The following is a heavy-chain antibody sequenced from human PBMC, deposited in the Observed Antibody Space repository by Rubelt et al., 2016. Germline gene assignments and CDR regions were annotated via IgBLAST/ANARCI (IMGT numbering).Heavy chain of an antibody. CDR1: GFDFSDYY. CDR2: ISSSSNYI. Sequence: VKPGGSLRLSCAASGFDFSDYYMTWIRQAPGKGLEWVSYISSSSNYIHYADSVKGRFTISRDNAKNSLYLQMNSLRAEDTAVYYCARDSLVRGVPYGMDVWGQGTTVTVSS. J-gene: IGHJ6*02. D-gene: IGHD3-10*01. V-gene: IGHV3-11*06. CDR3: ARDSLVRGVPYGMDV.